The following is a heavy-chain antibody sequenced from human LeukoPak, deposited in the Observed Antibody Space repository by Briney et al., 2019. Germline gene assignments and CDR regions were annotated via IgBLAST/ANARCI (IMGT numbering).Heavy chain of an antibody. J-gene: IGHJ6*04. D-gene: IGHD3-16*02. CDR1: GYSFTSYW. CDR2: IDPSDSYT. CDR3: ARHRGLSYYYYGMGV. Sequence: GESLKISCKGSGYSFTSYWISWVRQMPGKGLEWMGRIDPSDSYTNYSPSFQGHVTISADKSISTAYLQWSSLKASDTAMYYCARHRGLSYYYYGMGVWGKGTTVTVSS. V-gene: IGHV5-10-1*01.